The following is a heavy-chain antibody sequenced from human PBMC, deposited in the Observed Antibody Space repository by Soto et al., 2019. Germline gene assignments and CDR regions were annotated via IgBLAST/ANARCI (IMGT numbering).Heavy chain of an antibody. J-gene: IGHJ4*02. Sequence: PGGSLRLSCAASGFTFSSYGMHWVRQAPGKGLEWVAVISYDGSNKYYADSVKGRFTTSRDNSKNTLYLQMNSLRAEDTAVYYCAKDLGVARYFDTWGQGTLVTVSS. D-gene: IGHD3-9*01. CDR3: AKDLGVARYFDT. V-gene: IGHV3-30*18. CDR1: GFTFSSYG. CDR2: ISYDGSNK.